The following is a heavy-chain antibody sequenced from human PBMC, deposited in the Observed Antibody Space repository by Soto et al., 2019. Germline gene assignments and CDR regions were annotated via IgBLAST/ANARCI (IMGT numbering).Heavy chain of an antibody. CDR2: INSDGSST. CDR3: AGGWFGEFVYYFDY. V-gene: IGHV3-74*01. J-gene: IGHJ4*02. Sequence: SLRLSCAASGFTFSNYWMHWVRQAPGKGLVWVSRINSDGSSTSYADSVKGRFTISRDNAKNTLYLQMNSLRAEDTAVYYCAGGWFGEFVYYFDYWGQGTLVTVSS. CDR1: GFTFSNYW. D-gene: IGHD3-10*01.